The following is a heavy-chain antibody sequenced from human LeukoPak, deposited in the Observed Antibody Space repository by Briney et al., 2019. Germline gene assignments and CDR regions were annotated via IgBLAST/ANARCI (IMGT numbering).Heavy chain of an antibody. J-gene: IGHJ4*02. CDR1: GGPFSSYY. V-gene: IGHV4-59*01. CDR3: ARSSYYDSSGYLGY. D-gene: IGHD3-22*01. CDR2: TYYSGST. Sequence: SETLSLTCTVSGGPFSSYYWGWIRQPPGKGLEWIGYTYYSGSTNYNPSLTSRVPISVDTSKNHFSLKLRSVTAADTAVSYCARSSYYDSSGYLGYWGQGTLVTVSS.